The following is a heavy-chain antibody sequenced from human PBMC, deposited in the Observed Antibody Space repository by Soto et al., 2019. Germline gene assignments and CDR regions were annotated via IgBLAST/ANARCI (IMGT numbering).Heavy chain of an antibody. CDR1: GYTFTSYD. CDR3: ARVIAARLRLDY. J-gene: IGHJ4*02. Sequence: ASVKVSCKASGYTFTSYDINWVRQATGQGLEWMGWMNTNSGNTGYAQKFQGRVTMTRNTSISTAYMELSSLRSEDTAVYYCARVIAARLRLDYWGQGTLVTVSS. CDR2: MNTNSGNT. D-gene: IGHD6-6*01. V-gene: IGHV1-8*02.